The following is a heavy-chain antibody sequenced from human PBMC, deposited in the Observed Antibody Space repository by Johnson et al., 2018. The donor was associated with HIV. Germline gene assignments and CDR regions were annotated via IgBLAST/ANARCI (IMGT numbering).Heavy chain of an antibody. V-gene: IGHV3-13*01. J-gene: IGHJ3*02. Sequence: VQLVESGGGLVQPGGSLRLSCGASAFTFSSNDMKWVRQAPGKGLEWVSVIGTAGDTYYLGSVKGRFTISRENAKNSLYLQMNSLRAEDTAVYYCARGRYAFDIWGQGTMVTVSS. CDR1: AFTFSSND. CDR3: ARGRYAFDI. CDR2: IGTAGDT.